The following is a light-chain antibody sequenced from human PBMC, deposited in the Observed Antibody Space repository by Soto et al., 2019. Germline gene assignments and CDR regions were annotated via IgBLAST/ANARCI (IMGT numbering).Light chain of an antibody. J-gene: IGKJ2*01. Sequence: DIQMTQSPSTRSASVGDRVTITCRASQSISSWLAWYQQKPGKAPKLLIYDASSLESGVQSRFSGRGSGTECTLTISSRQPDDLATYYCQQYNSYPYTFGQGTKLEIK. CDR2: DAS. V-gene: IGKV1-5*01. CDR1: QSISSW. CDR3: QQYNSYPYT.